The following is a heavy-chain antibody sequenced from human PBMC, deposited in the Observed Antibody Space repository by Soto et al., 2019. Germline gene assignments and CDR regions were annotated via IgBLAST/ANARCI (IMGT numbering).Heavy chain of an antibody. V-gene: IGHV3-9*01. CDR1: GFTFHNYA. Sequence: GGSLRLSCAASGFTFHNYAMHWVRQAPGKGLEWVAGISWNSGNIDFGDSVKGRFTISRDNAKNSLYLQMNSLRPEDTAVYYCAKGTSKLDYWGQG. CDR2: ISWNSGNI. D-gene: IGHD2-2*01. J-gene: IGHJ4*02. CDR3: AKGTSKLDY.